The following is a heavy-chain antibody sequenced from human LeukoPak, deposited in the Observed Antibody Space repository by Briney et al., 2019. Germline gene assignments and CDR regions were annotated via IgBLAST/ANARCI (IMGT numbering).Heavy chain of an antibody. V-gene: IGHV3-21*01. CDR2: TTSRSRHI. CDR1: GFAFSSYG. J-gene: IGHJ3*02. D-gene: IGHD3-22*01. Sequence: GGSLRLSCEASGFAFSSYGMNWVRQAPGRGLEWVSSTTSRSRHIEYADSVKGRFTISRDNSKNTLYLQMNSLRAEDTAVYYCARDLYDSSGPTGAFDIWGQGTMVTVSS. CDR3: ARDLYDSSGPTGAFDI.